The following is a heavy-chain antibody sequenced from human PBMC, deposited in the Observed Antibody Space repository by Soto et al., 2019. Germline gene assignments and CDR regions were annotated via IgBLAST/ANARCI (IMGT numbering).Heavy chain of an antibody. CDR3: ARDYGSGSYSYYYGMDV. V-gene: IGHV4-59*01. CDR2: IYYSGST. CDR1: GCSISSYY. J-gene: IGHJ6*02. D-gene: IGHD3-10*01. Sequence: SETLSLTCTVSGCSISSYYWSWIRQPPGKGLEWIGYIYYSGSTNYNPSLKSRVTISVDTSKNQFSLKLSSVTAADTAVYYCARDYGSGSYSYYYGMDVWGQGTTVTVSS.